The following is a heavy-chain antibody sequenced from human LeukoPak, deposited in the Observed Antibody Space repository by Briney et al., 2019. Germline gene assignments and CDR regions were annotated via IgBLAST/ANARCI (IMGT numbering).Heavy chain of an antibody. J-gene: IGHJ4*02. V-gene: IGHV3-23*01. CDR1: GFASSTYD. Sequence: GGSLRLSCAASGFASSTYDMTWVRQAPGKGLEWVSGVSGIHYNTYYADSVKGRFTISRDNSKNTLYLQMDSLRDDDTAVYYCARDDGIKRGYSGYADYWGQGTLVTVSS. D-gene: IGHD5-12*01. CDR2: VSGIHYNT. CDR3: ARDDGIKRGYSGYADY.